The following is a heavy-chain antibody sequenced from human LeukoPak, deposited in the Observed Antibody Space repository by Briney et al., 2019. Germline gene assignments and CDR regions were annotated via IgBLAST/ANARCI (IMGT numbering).Heavy chain of an antibody. D-gene: IGHD6-19*01. CDR3: ARDSYVYSSGWYQYFQH. Sequence: SETLSLTCTVSGGSISSYYWSWIRQPAGKGLEWIGRIYTSGSTNYNPSLKSRVTMSVDTSKNQFSLKLSSVTAADTAVYYCARDSYVYSSGWYQYFQHWGQGTLVTVSS. J-gene: IGHJ1*01. V-gene: IGHV4-4*07. CDR1: GGSISSYY. CDR2: IYTSGST.